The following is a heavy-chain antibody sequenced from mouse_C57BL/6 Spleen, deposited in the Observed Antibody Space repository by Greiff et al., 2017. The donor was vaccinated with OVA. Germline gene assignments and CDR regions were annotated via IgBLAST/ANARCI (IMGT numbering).Heavy chain of an antibody. V-gene: IGHV1-82*01. J-gene: IGHJ2*01. CDR2: IYPGDGDT. Sequence: VQLQQSGPELVKPGASVKISCKASGYAFSSSWMNWVKQRPGKGLEWIGRIYPGDGDTNYNGKFKGKATLTADKSSSTAYMQLSSLTSEDSAVYVSARGGGNYVAYYFDDWGQGTTLTVSS. CDR1: GYAFSSSW. CDR3: ARGGGNYVAYYFDD. D-gene: IGHD2-1*01.